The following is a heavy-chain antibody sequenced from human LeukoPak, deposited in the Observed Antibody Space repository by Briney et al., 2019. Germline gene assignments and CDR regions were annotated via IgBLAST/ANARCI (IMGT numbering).Heavy chain of an antibody. Sequence: AETLCLTCGVYGGTFSDYYWIWVRQPPGKGLEWMGDINHSGRAKYNPSLMSQVTMSIHTANNQFSLKLRSVTAADRAGYYCARGEGTLAGRRWPYQYYYYIDVWGKGTTVTVSS. CDR2: INHSGRA. V-gene: IGHV4-34*01. CDR1: GGTFSDYY. CDR3: ARGEGTLAGRRWPYQYYYYIDV. J-gene: IGHJ6*03. D-gene: IGHD6-19*01.